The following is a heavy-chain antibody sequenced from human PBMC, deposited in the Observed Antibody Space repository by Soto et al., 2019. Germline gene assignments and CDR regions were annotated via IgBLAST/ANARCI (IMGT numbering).Heavy chain of an antibody. CDR3: ARHQMYYYGSGKNWFDP. D-gene: IGHD3-10*01. Sequence: SETLSLTCTVSGGSISNGDYYWAWVRQPPGKGLEWIGSIYYSGSTYYNPSLRSRVTISVDTSKNQFSLKLSSVTAADTAVYYCARHQMYYYGSGKNWFDPWGQGTLVTVSS. V-gene: IGHV4-39*01. J-gene: IGHJ5*02. CDR2: IYYSGST. CDR1: GGSISNGDYY.